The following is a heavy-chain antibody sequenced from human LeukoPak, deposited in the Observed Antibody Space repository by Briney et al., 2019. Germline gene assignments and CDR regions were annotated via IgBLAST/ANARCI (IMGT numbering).Heavy chain of an antibody. J-gene: IGHJ3*02. CDR2: IYSGGST. D-gene: IGHD2-2*01. Sequence: GGSLRLSCAVSGFTFSSYSMNWVRQAPGKGLEWVSVIYSGGSTYYADSVKGRFTISRDNSKNTLYLQMNSLTAEDTAVYYCARVGVVPAAIPDGFDIWGQGTMVTVSS. V-gene: IGHV3-53*01. CDR1: GFTFSSYS. CDR3: ARVGVVPAAIPDGFDI.